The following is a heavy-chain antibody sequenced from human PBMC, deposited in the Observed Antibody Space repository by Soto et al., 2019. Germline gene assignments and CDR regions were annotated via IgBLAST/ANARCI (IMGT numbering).Heavy chain of an antibody. CDR1: GFTFSDFG. Sequence: PGGSLRLSCAVSGFTFSDFGMHWVRQATGKGPEWVSAIGTAGDTYYPGSVKGRFTISRENAKNSLYLQMNSLRAGDTAVYYCARVIVSSSLGYYYYYMDVWGKGTTVTVSS. D-gene: IGHD6-13*01. CDR3: ARVIVSSSLGYYYYYMDV. V-gene: IGHV3-13*01. CDR2: IGTAGDT. J-gene: IGHJ6*03.